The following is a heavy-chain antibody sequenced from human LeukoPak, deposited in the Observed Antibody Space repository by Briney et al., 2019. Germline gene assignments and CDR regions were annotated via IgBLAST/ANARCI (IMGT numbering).Heavy chain of an antibody. D-gene: IGHD3-22*01. CDR2: IYYSGST. CDR3: ASNPAYYYDSSGYYAGAFDI. V-gene: IGHV4-39*01. CDR1: GGSISSSSYY. J-gene: IGHJ3*02. Sequence: SETLSLTCTVSGGSISSSSYYWGWIRQPPGKGLEWIGSIYYSGSTYYNPSLKSRVTISVDTSKNQFSLKLSSVTAADTAVYYCASNPAYYYDSSGYYAGAFDIWGQGTMVTVST.